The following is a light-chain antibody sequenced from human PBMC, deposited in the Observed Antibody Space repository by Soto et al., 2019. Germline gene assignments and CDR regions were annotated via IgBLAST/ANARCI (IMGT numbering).Light chain of an antibody. CDR1: QSVSSNN. Sequence: ESVLTQSPGTLSLSPGERATLSCRASQSVSSNNLGWYQQKPGQAPKPLIYGAATRVTGIPDRFSGSGSGANFTLTISRLEPDDSAVYYCQQYGSSHTWTFGQGTKVEIK. V-gene: IGKV3-20*01. J-gene: IGKJ1*01. CDR2: GAA. CDR3: QQYGSSHTWT.